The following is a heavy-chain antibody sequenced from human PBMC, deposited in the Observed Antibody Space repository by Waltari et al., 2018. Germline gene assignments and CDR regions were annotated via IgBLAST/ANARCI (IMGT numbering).Heavy chain of an antibody. CDR2: INPNSGGT. V-gene: IGHV1-2*06. Sequence: QVQLVQSGAEVKKPGASVKVSCKASGYTFTGYYIPWVRQAPGQGLEWMGRINPNSGGTNYAQKFQGRVTMTRDTSISTAYMELSRLRSDDTAVYYCAREHSSWLIDAFDIWGQGTMVTVSS. J-gene: IGHJ3*02. CDR3: AREHSSWLIDAFDI. D-gene: IGHD6-13*01. CDR1: GYTFTGYY.